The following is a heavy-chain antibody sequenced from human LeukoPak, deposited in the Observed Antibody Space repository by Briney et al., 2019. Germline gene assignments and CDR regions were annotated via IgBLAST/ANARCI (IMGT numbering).Heavy chain of an antibody. CDR2: IYFSGST. V-gene: IGHV4-59*12. J-gene: IGHJ4*02. CDR3: ARDSLYGSGMW. D-gene: IGHD3-10*01. CDR1: GGSINSYY. Sequence: SETLSLTCTVSGGSINSYYWSWIRQPPGKGLEWIGYIYFSGSTNYNPSLKSRVTMSIDTSKNQFSLKLSSVTAADTAVYYCARDSLYGSGMWWGQGTLVTVSS.